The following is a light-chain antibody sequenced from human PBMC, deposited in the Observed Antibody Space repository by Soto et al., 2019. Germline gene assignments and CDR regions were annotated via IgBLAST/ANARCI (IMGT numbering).Light chain of an antibody. CDR2: GAS. CDR1: QSVSSTY. J-gene: IGKJ4*01. V-gene: IGKV3-20*01. Sequence: EIVLTQSPGTLSLSPGERATLSCRASQSVSSTYFAWYQQKPGQAPRLLIYGASTRATGIPDRFSGSGSGTDFTLTISRLEPEDFAVYYCQHYGRSPPRTFGGGTRWRSN. CDR3: QHYGRSPPRT.